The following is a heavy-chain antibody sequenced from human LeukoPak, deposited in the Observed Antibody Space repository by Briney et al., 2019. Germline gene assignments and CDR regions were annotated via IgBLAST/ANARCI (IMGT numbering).Heavy chain of an antibody. Sequence: GGSLRLSCAASGFTFSSYGMSWVRQAQGKGLEWVSGISGSANSTDYADSVKGRFTISRDNSKNTLCLQMNSLRAEDTAVYYCAKGIYGSGSYYPNYYYNMDVWGKGTTVTISS. CDR3: AKGIYGSGSYYPNYYYNMDV. CDR2: ISGSANST. V-gene: IGHV3-23*01. J-gene: IGHJ6*03. D-gene: IGHD3-10*01. CDR1: GFTFSSYG.